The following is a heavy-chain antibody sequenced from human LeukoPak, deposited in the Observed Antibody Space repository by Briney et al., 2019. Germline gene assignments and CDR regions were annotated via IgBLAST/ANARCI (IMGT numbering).Heavy chain of an antibody. V-gene: IGHV3-23*01. J-gene: IGHJ4*02. Sequence: GGSLRLSCAASGFTFSGYAMSWVRQAPGKGLEWVSAISGSGGSTYYADSVKGRFTISRDNSKNTLYLQMNSLRAEDTAVYYCAKAYPLLWFGELWLAYWGQGTLVTVSS. D-gene: IGHD3-10*01. CDR3: AKAYPLLWFGELWLAY. CDR1: GFTFSGYA. CDR2: ISGSGGST.